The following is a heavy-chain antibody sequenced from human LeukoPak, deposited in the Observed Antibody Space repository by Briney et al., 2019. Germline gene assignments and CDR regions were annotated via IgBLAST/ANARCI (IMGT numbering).Heavy chain of an antibody. Sequence: GGSLRLSCAASGFTFSSYAMSWVRQAPGKGLEWVSTISSASGSTYYADSVKGRFTISRDNSKNTLFLQMNSLRAEDTAVYYCAKDESIVGATSYFQHWGQGTLVTVSS. V-gene: IGHV3-23*01. CDR2: ISSASGST. D-gene: IGHD1-26*01. CDR1: GFTFSSYA. J-gene: IGHJ1*01. CDR3: AKDESIVGATSYFQH.